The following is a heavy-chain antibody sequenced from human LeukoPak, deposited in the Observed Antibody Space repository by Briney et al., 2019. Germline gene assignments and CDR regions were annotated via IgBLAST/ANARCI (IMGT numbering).Heavy chain of an antibody. Sequence: QPGRSLRLSCAASGFTFSNYGMHWVRQAPGMGLEWVALVSYDTINKYYQDSVKGRFTISRDNSKNTVYLQLDSLRADDTAVYYCAKEDVSGWYGVDYWGQGTLVTVSS. V-gene: IGHV3-30*18. CDR1: GFTFSNYG. J-gene: IGHJ4*02. CDR2: VSYDTINK. D-gene: IGHD6-19*01. CDR3: AKEDVSGWYGVDY.